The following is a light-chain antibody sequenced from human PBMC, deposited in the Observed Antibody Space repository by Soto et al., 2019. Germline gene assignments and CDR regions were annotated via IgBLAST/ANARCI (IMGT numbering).Light chain of an antibody. V-gene: IGKV1-5*01. J-gene: IGKJ2*01. CDR3: QQYNSYPYT. Sequence: DIQMTQSPSTLSASVGDRVTITCRASQIISSWLAWYQQKPGKAPKLLIYDASSLESGVPSRFSGSGSGTEFNLTISSLQPDDFATYYCQQYNSYPYTFGQGTKLEIK. CDR1: QIISSW. CDR2: DAS.